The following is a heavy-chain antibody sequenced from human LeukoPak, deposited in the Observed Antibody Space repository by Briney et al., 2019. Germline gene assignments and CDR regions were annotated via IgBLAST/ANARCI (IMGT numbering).Heavy chain of an antibody. J-gene: IGHJ6*04. CDR1: GYTFTSYG. V-gene: IGHV1-18*01. CDR2: ISAYNGNT. CDR3: ARVGGYVYPYYYYGRDV. Sequence: ASVKVSCKASGYTFTSYGISWVRQAPGQGLEWMGWISAYNGNTNYAQKLQGRVTMTTDTSTSTAYMELRSLRSDDTAVYYCARVGGYVYPYYYYGRDVGGKGTRVTVSS. D-gene: IGHD5-12*01.